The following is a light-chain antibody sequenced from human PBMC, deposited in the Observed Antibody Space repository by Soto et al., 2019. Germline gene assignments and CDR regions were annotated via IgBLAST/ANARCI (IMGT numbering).Light chain of an antibody. CDR2: WAS. CDR3: QQYYTTLT. V-gene: IGKV4-1*01. CDR1: QSILYSSDNKNY. J-gene: IGKJ4*01. Sequence: DIVMTQSPDSLAVSLGERATINCKSSQSILYSSDNKNYLAWYQQKPGQPPKLLIYWASTRDAGVPDRFSGSGSGADFTLTISSLQAEDVAVYYCQQYYTTLTFRGGTKVEIK.